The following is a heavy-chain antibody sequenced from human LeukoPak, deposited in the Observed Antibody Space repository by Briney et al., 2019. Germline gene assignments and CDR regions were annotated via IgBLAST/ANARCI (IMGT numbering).Heavy chain of an antibody. CDR1: GYTFTSYD. Sequence: ASVKVSCKASGYTFTSYDITWVRQATGQGLEWMGWMNPNSASTGYAQNFRGRVTMTRNTSISTAYMELNSLTSEDTAVYYCARGREGYCSGGSCYLHYYFDSWGQGTLVTVSS. V-gene: IGHV1-8*01. D-gene: IGHD2-15*01. CDR2: MNPNSAST. CDR3: ARGREGYCSGGSCYLHYYFDS. J-gene: IGHJ4*02.